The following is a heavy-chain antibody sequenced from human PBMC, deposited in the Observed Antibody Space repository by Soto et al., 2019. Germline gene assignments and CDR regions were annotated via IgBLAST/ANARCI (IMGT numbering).Heavy chain of an antibody. J-gene: IGHJ6*02. CDR1: GGSIRSSSYY. CDR2: IYYSGST. D-gene: IGHD4-4*01. CDR3: AGLTTVGWGYYYGMDV. Sequence: PSETLSLTCTVSGGSIRSSSYYWGCMRQPPGKGLEWIGSIYYSGSTYYNPSLKSRVTISVDTSKNQFSLKLSSVTAADTAVYYCAGLTTVGWGYYYGMDVWGQGTTVTVSS. V-gene: IGHV4-39*01.